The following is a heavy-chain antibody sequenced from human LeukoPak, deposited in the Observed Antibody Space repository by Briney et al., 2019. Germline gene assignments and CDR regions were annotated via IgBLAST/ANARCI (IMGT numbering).Heavy chain of an antibody. CDR2: IYYSGST. Sequence: SQTLSLTCTVSGGSISSGGYYWSWIRQHPGKGLEWIGYIYYSGSTYYNPSLKSRVTISVDTSKNQFSLKLSSVTAADTAVYYCARERSDIDAFDIWGQGTMVTVSS. CDR3: ARERSDIDAFDI. J-gene: IGHJ3*02. CDR1: GGSISSGGYY. V-gene: IGHV4-30-4*08.